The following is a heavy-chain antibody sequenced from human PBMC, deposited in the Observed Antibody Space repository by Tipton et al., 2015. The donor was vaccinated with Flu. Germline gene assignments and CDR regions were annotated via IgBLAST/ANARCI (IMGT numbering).Heavy chain of an antibody. V-gene: IGHV4-61*02. D-gene: IGHD3-22*01. Sequence: TLSLTCTVSGGSISSGGYYWSWIRQPAGKGLEWIGRIYASGSTNYNSSLKSRVTISVDTSKNQFSLRLSSVTAADTAVYYCAREISMILRGRMDAVDFWGQGTMVTVSS. CDR2: IYASGST. J-gene: IGHJ3*01. CDR1: GGSISSGGYY. CDR3: AREISMILRGRMDAVDF.